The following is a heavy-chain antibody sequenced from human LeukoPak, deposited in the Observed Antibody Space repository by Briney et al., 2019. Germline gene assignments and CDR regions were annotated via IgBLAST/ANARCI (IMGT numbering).Heavy chain of an antibody. CDR3: ARQYGYFDY. J-gene: IGHJ4*02. CDR1: GDSVPSDTAA. D-gene: IGHD2-2*01. CDR2: TYYRSKWSF. Sequence: SQTLSLTCAISGDSVPSDTAAWNWIRQSPSRGLEWLGRTYYRSKWSFDYAVSVKSRIVISPDTSKNQFSLHLNSVTPEDTAVYYCARQYGYFDYWGQGSLVTVSS. V-gene: IGHV6-1*01.